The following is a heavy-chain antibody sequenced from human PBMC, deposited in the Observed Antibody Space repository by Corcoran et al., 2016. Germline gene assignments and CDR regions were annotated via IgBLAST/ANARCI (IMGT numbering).Heavy chain of an antibody. CDR3: ARMGRGYSYGVFDY. CDR1: GFSLSTCGMC. Sequence: QVTLRESGPALVKPKQTLTLTCTFSGFSLSTCGMCVSWIRQPPGKALEWLALIDWDDDKYYSTSLKTRLTISKDTSKNQVVLTMTNMDPVDTATYYCARMGRGYSYGVFDYWGQGTLVTVSS. D-gene: IGHD5-18*01. J-gene: IGHJ4*02. V-gene: IGHV2-70*01. CDR2: IDWDDDK.